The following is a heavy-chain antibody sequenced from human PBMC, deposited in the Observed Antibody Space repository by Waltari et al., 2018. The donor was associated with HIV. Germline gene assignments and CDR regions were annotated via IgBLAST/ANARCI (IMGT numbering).Heavy chain of an antibody. CDR3: AREGREGFGDHYYYYYGMDV. J-gene: IGHJ6*02. D-gene: IGHD3-16*01. CDR2: IYYSGST. CDR1: GGSISSSSYY. V-gene: IGHV4-39*07. Sequence: QLQLQESGPGLVKPSETLSLTCTVSGGSISSSSYYWGWIRQPPGKRLEWIGSIYYSGSTYYNPSLKSRVTISVDTSKNQFSLKLSSVTAADTAVYYCAREGREGFGDHYYYYYGMDVWGQGTTVTVSS.